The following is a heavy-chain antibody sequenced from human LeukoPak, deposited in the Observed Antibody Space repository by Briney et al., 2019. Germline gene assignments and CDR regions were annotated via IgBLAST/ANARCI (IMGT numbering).Heavy chain of an antibody. V-gene: IGHV4-39*07. D-gene: IGHD1-26*01. J-gene: IGHJ3*02. CDR1: GGSISSSSYY. CDR3: ARDPFWGQYSGSYWTDDAFDI. CDR2: IYYSGST. Sequence: MTSETLSLTCTVSGGSISSSSYYWGWIRQPPGKGLEWIGSIYYSGSTYYNPSLKSRVTISVDTSKNQFSLKLSSVTAADTAVYYCARDPFWGQYSGSYWTDDAFDIWGQGTMVTVSS.